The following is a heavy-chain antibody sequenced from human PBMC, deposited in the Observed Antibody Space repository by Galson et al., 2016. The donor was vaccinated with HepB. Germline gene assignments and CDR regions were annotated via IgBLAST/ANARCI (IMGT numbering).Heavy chain of an antibody. CDR3: AKDLEYRSKPDY. D-gene: IGHD4-11*01. CDR2: ISGSGSNT. J-gene: IGHJ4*02. V-gene: IGHV3-23*01. CDR1: GFTFSAYA. Sequence: SLRLSCAASGFTFSAYAMSWVRQAPGKGLEWVSAISGSGSNTYYADSMKGRFTISRDNSKNTLYLQIDSLRDEDTAVYYCAKDLEYRSKPDYWCQGTLVTVSS.